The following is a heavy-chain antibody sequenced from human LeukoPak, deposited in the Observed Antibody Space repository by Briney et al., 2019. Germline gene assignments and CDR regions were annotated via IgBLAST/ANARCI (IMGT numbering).Heavy chain of an antibody. CDR1: GGTFSSYA. Sequence: GASVKVSCKASGGTFSSYAISWVRQAPGQGLEWMGGIIPIFGTANYAQKSQGRVTITADESTSTAYMELSSLRSEDTAVYYCAIGDFWSGYPDHYYFDYWGQGTLVTVSS. CDR2: IIPIFGTA. J-gene: IGHJ4*02. V-gene: IGHV1-69*13. CDR3: AIGDFWSGYPDHYYFDY. D-gene: IGHD3-3*01.